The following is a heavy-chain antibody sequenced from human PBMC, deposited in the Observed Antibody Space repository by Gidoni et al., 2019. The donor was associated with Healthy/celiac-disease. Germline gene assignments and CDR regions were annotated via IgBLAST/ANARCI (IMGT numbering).Heavy chain of an antibody. CDR2: INPSSGGT. CDR1: GYTFTGYY. D-gene: IGHD2-2*01. J-gene: IGHJ4*02. Sequence: QVQLVQSGAEVNKPGASVKVSCQTSGYTFTGYYKHWVRQAPGQGLEWMGWINPSSGGTNYAQKFQGRVTMTRDTSISTAYMELSRLRSDDTAVYYCARDAKYCSSTSCQYYFDYWGQGTLVTVSS. V-gene: IGHV1-2*02. CDR3: ARDAKYCSSTSCQYYFDY.